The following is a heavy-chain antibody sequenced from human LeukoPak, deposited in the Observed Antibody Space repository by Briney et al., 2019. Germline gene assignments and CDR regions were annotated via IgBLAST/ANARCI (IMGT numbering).Heavy chain of an antibody. CDR1: GFTSSNAW. CDR2: IKSKTDGGTT. Sequence: GGSLRLSCAASGFTSSNAWMSWLRQAPGKGLEWVGRIKSKTDGGTTDYAAPVKGRFTISRDDSKNTLYLQMNSLKTEDTAVYYCTTQWLVRGGFDYWGQGTLVTVSS. J-gene: IGHJ4*02. CDR3: TTQWLVRGGFDY. D-gene: IGHD6-19*01. V-gene: IGHV3-15*01.